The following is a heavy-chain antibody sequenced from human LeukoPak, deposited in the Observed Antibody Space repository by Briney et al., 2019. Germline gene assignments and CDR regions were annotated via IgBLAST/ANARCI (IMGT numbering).Heavy chain of an antibody. CDR1: GFTFSSYG. D-gene: IGHD3-10*01. CDR3: ARAPRGSGRPLYDWFDP. J-gene: IGHJ5*02. CDR2: IRYDGSNK. V-gene: IGHV3-30*02. Sequence: GGSLRLSCAASGFTFSSYGMHWVRQAPGKGLEWVAFIRYDGSNKYYADSVKGRFTISRDNSKNTLYLQMNSLRAEDTAVYYCARAPRGSGRPLYDWFDPWGQGTLVTVSS.